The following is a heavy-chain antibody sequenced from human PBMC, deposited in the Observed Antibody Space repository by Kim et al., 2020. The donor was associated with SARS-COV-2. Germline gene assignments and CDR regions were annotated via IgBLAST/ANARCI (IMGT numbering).Heavy chain of an antibody. CDR2: IYHGGNT. Sequence: SETLSLTCTVSGGSISSSNSYWGWIRQPPGKGLEWIGNIYHGGNTYYNPSFVSRVTVSLDTSKNQFSLNLSSVTAADTAVYYCSAGSHSKGAFDSWGQGILVTVSS. D-gene: IGHD3-10*01. J-gene: IGHJ4*02. CDR1: GGSISSSNSY. V-gene: IGHV4-39*07. CDR3: SAGSHSKGAFDS.